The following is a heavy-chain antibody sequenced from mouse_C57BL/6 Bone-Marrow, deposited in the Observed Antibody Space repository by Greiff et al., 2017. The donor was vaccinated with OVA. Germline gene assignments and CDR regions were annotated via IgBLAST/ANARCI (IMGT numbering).Heavy chain of an antibody. D-gene: IGHD2-4*01. CDR1: GYTFTTYP. J-gene: IGHJ3*01. Sequence: QVQLQQSGAELVKPGASVKMSCKASGYTFTTYPIEWMKQNHGKSLEWIGNFHPYNDDTKYTETFKGKATFTVEKSSSTVYLELSRISSDESAVYCCARPGDYDGDWFAYWGQGTLVTVSA. V-gene: IGHV1-47*01. CDR2: FHPYNDDT. CDR3: ARPGDYDGDWFAY.